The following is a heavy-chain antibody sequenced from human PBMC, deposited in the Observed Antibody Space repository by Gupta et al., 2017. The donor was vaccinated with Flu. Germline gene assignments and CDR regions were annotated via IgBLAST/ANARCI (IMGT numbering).Heavy chain of an antibody. CDR3: ARGNFWTGRTIHNWLDP. CDR2: IYYRGSA. D-gene: IGHD3-3*01. V-gene: IGHV4-59*01. J-gene: IGHJ5*02. Sequence: GSMTSYYWNWIRQSPGKGLEWIGYIYYRGSADYNPSLKSRVTISLDTAKNQFSLQLTSVTDADTAVYYCARGNFWTGRTIHNWLDPWGQGALVIVSS. CDR1: GSMTSYY.